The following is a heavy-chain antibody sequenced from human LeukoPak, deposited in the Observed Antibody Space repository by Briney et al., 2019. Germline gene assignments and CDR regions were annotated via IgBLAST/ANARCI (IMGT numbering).Heavy chain of an antibody. CDR3: AKVDYYDSSGNYPNWFDP. D-gene: IGHD3-22*01. J-gene: IGHJ5*02. CDR2: ISSDESTD. V-gene: IGHV3-30*18. Sequence: GGSLRLSCAASGFTFSTYGMHWVRQAPGKGLEWVAVISSDESTDYYSDSVRGRFTVSRDNSKNTLYLQMNSLRAEDTAVYYCAKVDYYDSSGNYPNWFDPWGQGTLVTVSS. CDR1: GFTFSTYG.